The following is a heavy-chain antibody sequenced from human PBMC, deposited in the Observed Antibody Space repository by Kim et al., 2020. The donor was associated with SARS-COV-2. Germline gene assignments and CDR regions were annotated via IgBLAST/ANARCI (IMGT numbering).Heavy chain of an antibody. Sequence: GGSLRLSCTASGFTFGDYAMNWFRQAPGKGLEWVGFIRGKPYNGTTEYAASVKARFTISRDDSKSVAYLHMNSLKTEDTAVYYCARAYSSTWYFGPGDPCGQGTLVTVPS. CDR2: IRGKPYNGTT. D-gene: IGHD6-13*01. CDR1: GFTFGDYA. CDR3: ARAYSSTWYFGPGDP. V-gene: IGHV3-49*03. J-gene: IGHJ5*02.